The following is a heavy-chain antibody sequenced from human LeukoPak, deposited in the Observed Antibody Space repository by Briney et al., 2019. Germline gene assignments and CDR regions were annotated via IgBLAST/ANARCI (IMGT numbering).Heavy chain of an antibody. CDR3: ARVMDYGDYFDY. CDR1: GFTFSDYY. J-gene: IGHJ4*02. Sequence: GGSLRLSCAASGFTFSDYYMSWIRQAPGKGLEWVSYISGSGSTIYYADSVKGRFTISRDNAKNSLYLQMNSLRAEDTAVYYCARVMDYGDYFDYWGQGTLVTVSS. D-gene: IGHD4-17*01. V-gene: IGHV3-11*01. CDR2: ISGSGSTI.